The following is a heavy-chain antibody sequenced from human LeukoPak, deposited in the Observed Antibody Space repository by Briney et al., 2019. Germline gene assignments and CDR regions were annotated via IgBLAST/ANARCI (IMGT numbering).Heavy chain of an antibody. Sequence: SETLSLTCTVSGVSINSYYWSWLRQPPGKGLEWIGYIHYSGSTNYNPSLKSRVTISVDTSKNHFSLKLSSVTAADTAVYYCARTTEGGYTYGYFYYYYMDVWGKGTTVTISS. CDR3: ARTTEGGYTYGYFYYYYMDV. CDR2: IHYSGST. V-gene: IGHV4-59*01. J-gene: IGHJ6*03. CDR1: GVSINSYY. D-gene: IGHD5-18*01.